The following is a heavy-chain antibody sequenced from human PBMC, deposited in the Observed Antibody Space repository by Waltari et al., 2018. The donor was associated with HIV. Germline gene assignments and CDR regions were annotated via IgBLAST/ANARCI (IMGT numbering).Heavy chain of an antibody. CDR2: IYYSGST. CDR1: GGCIRQSY. Sequence: VQLQESGPGMVQPSEPLSLTCTVPGGCIRQSYWSWIRQPPGKGLEWIGYIYYSGSTNYNPSLKSRVTISVDTSKNQFSLKLSSVTAADTVVYYCARAGWYNYYYYGMDVWGQGTTVTVSS. J-gene: IGHJ6*02. CDR3: ARAGWYNYYYYGMDV. D-gene: IGHD6-19*01. V-gene: IGHV4-59*01.